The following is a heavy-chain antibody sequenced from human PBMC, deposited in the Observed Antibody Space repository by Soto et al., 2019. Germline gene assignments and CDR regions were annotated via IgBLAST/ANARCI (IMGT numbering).Heavy chain of an antibody. V-gene: IGHV3-21*01. CDR2: ISSNSAYI. CDR3: TRDASRGSSARGWFDP. J-gene: IGHJ5*02. D-gene: IGHD6-13*01. Sequence: PGGSLRLSCAASGFTFRSFTMNWVRQAPGKGLEWVATISSNSAYIYYTDALRGRFTISRDNAKNSLHLQVNSLRAEDTAVYYCTRDASRGSSARGWFDPGGPGTLVTVSS. CDR1: GFTFRSFT.